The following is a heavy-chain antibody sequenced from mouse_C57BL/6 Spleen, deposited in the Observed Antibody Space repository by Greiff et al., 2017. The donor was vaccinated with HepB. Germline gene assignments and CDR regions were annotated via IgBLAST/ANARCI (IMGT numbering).Heavy chain of an antibody. Sequence: EVMLVESGGGLVKPGGSLKLSCAASGFTFSSYTMSWVRQTPEKRLEWVATISGGGGNTYYPDSVKGRFTISRDNAKNTLYLQMSSLRSEDTALYYCARQAGGGNPYAMDYWGQGTSVTVSS. J-gene: IGHJ4*01. D-gene: IGHD2-1*01. V-gene: IGHV5-9*01. CDR3: ARQAGGGNPYAMDY. CDR2: ISGGGGNT. CDR1: GFTFSSYT.